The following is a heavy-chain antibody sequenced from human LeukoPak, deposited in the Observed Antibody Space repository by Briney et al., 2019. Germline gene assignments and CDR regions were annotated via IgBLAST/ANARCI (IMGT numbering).Heavy chain of an antibody. J-gene: IGHJ4*02. V-gene: IGHV1-69*13. CDR2: IIPIFGTA. D-gene: IGHD1-26*01. CDR3: ARVEVGATTRSY. Sequence: GASVKVSCKASGYTFTGYYMHWVRQAPGQGLEWMGGIIPIFGTANYAQKFQGRVTITADESTSTAYMELSSLRSEDTAVYYCARVEVGATTRSYWGQGTLVTVSS. CDR1: GYTFTGYY.